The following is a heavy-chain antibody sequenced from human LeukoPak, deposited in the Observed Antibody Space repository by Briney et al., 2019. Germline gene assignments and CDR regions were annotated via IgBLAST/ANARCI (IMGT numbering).Heavy chain of an antibody. D-gene: IGHD2-15*01. V-gene: IGHV5-51*01. Sequence: RGESLKISCKGSGYSINNYWIGWVRQMPGKGLEWMGIIYPADSDIRYSPSFQGQVTISADKSISTAYLQWSSLKASDTAMYCCARQEYCSGGSCYTWFDPWGQGTLVTVSS. CDR3: ARQEYCSGGSCYTWFDP. J-gene: IGHJ5*02. CDR1: GYSINNYW. CDR2: IYPADSDI.